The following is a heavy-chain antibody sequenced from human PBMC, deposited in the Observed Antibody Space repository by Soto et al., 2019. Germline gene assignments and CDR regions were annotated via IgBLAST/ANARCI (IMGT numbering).Heavy chain of an antibody. CDR1: GFTLSDYA. Sequence: HPGGSLRLSCTASGFTLSDYAMAWVRQSPGKGLEWVSSISGSGGSTYYAGSVKGRFTISRDNSKNTVFLQMNSLRAEDTAVYYCAKDHGMDVWGQGATVTVSS. CDR2: ISGSGGST. CDR3: AKDHGMDV. J-gene: IGHJ6*02. V-gene: IGHV3-23*01.